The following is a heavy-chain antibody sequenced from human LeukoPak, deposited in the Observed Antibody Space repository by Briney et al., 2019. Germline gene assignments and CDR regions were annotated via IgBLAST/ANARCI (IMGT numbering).Heavy chain of an antibody. D-gene: IGHD6-19*01. CDR2: IKQDGSEK. CDR3: ARDGGSGWYVYFDY. CDR1: GFTFSSYA. Sequence: GGSLRLSCAASGFTFSSYAMSWVRQAPGKGLEWVANIKQDGSEKYYVDSVKGRFTISRDNAKNSLYLQMNSLRAEDTAVYYCARDGGSGWYVYFDYWGQGTLVTVSS. J-gene: IGHJ4*02. V-gene: IGHV3-7*01.